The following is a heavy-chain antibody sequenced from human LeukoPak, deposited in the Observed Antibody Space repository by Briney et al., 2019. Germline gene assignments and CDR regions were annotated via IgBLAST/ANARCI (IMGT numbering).Heavy chain of an antibody. Sequence: PGGSLRLSCAASGFTLSSYSMNWVRQAPGKGLEWVSSISSSSSYIYYADSVKGRFTISRDNAKNSLYLQMNSLRAEDTAVYYCARDSYYGSGSYLTGFDYWAREPWSPSPQ. CDR3: ARDSYYGSGSYLTGFDY. CDR1: GFTLSSYS. V-gene: IGHV3-21*01. CDR2: ISSSSSYI. D-gene: IGHD3-10*01. J-gene: IGHJ4*02.